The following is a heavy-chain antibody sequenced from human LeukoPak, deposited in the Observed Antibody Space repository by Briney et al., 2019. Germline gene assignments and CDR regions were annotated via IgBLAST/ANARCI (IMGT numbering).Heavy chain of an antibody. CDR1: GFTFSSYA. V-gene: IGHV3-23*01. J-gene: IGHJ4*02. CDR3: AKGDSSPFDY. Sequence: PGGSLRLSCAASGFTFSSYAMSWVRQAPGKGPEWASAISGSGGSTYYADSVKGRFTISRDNSKNTLYLQMNSLRAEDTAVYYCAKGDSSPFDYWGQGTLVTVSS. CDR2: ISGSGGST. D-gene: IGHD6-13*01.